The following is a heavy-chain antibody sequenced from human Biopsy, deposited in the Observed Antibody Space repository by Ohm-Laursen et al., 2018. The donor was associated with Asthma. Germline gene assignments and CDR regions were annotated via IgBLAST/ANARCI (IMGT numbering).Heavy chain of an antibody. J-gene: IGHJ3*01. V-gene: IGHV4-39*01. Sequence: GTLSLTCTVSNGSISSNFYYWGWIRQPPGKGLEWVGSIHKNGIGYYKSSLKSRLTISVDTSKNQFSLKVTSVTAADTAVYYCARQKLAAAEGPFDLWGQGTMV. CDR2: IHKNGIG. D-gene: IGHD6-13*01. CDR1: NGSISSNFYY. CDR3: ARQKLAAAEGPFDL.